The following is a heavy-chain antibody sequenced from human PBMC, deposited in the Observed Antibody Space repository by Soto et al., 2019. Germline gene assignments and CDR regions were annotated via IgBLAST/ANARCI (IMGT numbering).Heavy chain of an antibody. Sequence: DVQLVESGGGVVQPGGSLRLSCAASGITFINYWMTWVRQVPGKGLEWVANIKEDGSEKYFVDSVKGRFTISRDNARNSLYLQMNSLRAEDTAVYYCAFDGGGYSYGYYFDFWGQGALVSVSS. D-gene: IGHD5-18*01. V-gene: IGHV3-7*05. J-gene: IGHJ4*02. CDR3: AFDGGGYSYGYYFDF. CDR2: IKEDGSEK. CDR1: GITFINYW.